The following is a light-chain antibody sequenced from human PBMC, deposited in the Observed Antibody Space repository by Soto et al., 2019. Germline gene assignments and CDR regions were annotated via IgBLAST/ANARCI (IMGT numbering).Light chain of an antibody. CDR1: QSINIW. J-gene: IGKJ4*01. V-gene: IGKV1-5*01. Sequence: DIQMTQSPSTLSASVGDRFTITCRASQSINIWLAWYQQKPGKAPKLLIYDASSLQSGVPSRFRGSTSGTEFTLTISSLQPDDFATYYCQQYNSYSRSFGGGTKVEIK. CDR2: DAS. CDR3: QQYNSYSRS.